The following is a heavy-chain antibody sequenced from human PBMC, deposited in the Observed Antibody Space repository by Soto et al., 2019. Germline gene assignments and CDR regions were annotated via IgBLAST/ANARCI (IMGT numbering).Heavy chain of an antibody. CDR1: GGSFSSYS. CDR3: ARGGRFPRDY. V-gene: IGHV1-69*18. Sequence: QVQLVQSGAEVKTPGSSVKVSCKTSGGSFSSYSLIWVRQAPGQGLEWMGRIIPVFGITNYAQNFQDRLTITADESTSTGYMELSSLRSEDSAMYYCARGGRFPRDYWGQGTLVTVSS. J-gene: IGHJ4*02. D-gene: IGHD1-1*01. CDR2: IIPVFGIT.